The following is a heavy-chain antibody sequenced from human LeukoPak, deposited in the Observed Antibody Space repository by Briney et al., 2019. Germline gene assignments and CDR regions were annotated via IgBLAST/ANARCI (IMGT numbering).Heavy chain of an antibody. V-gene: IGHV2-70*11. CDR2: LDWDDAK. Sequence: SGPTLVNPTQTLTLTCTFSGFSLSTSAMCVSWIREPPGKALEWLARLDWDDAKYSSTSQKTRLTISKDTYKNQVVLTMTNMDPVDTATYYCARFNTGTTNFDYWGQGTLVTVSS. D-gene: IGHD1-1*01. CDR1: GFSLSTSAMC. J-gene: IGHJ4*02. CDR3: ARFNTGTTNFDY.